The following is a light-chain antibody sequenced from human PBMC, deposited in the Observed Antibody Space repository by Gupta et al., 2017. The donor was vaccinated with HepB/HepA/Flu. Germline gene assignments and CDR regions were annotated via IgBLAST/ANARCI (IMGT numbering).Light chain of an antibody. V-gene: IGLV1-36*01. CDR1: TSNIGNKA. Sequence: QSVLAQPPSVSEAPRQRVTISCSGGTSNIGNKAVNWYQHLPGEAPKLLIYYDDLLASGVSDRFAGSKSGTSASRAISGLQSEDEADYYGAAWDDSLNGVVFGGGTKLTVL. CDR2: YDD. J-gene: IGLJ2*01. CDR3: AAWDDSLNGVV.